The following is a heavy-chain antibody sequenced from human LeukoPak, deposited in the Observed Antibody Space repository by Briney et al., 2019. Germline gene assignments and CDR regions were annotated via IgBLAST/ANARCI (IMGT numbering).Heavy chain of an antibody. Sequence: GASVEVSCKASGYTFSDYYLQWVRQAPGQGLEWMGWINPTSRDTKYAQKFQGRVTMTRDTTTSTATLELRRLRSDDTAVYYCARVIPHYYDSSLPDYWGQGTLVTVSS. CDR1: GYTFSDYY. CDR2: INPTSRDT. J-gene: IGHJ4*02. CDR3: ARVIPHYYDSSLPDY. D-gene: IGHD3-22*01. V-gene: IGHV1-2*02.